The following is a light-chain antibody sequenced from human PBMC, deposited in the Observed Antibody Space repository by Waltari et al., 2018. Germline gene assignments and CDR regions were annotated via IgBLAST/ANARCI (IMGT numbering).Light chain of an antibody. V-gene: IGLV5-45*03. J-gene: IGLJ2*01. CDR1: SGPNVGTHR. CDR2: YKSDSDK. Sequence: QAVLTQPSSLSASPGASARLTCTLRSGPNVGTHRIYWYARKSGRPPQYLLRYKSDSDKQQASGVPSRFSGSKDASANAGILLISGLQSEDEADYYCMIWHSSASVFGGGTKLTVL. CDR3: MIWHSSASV.